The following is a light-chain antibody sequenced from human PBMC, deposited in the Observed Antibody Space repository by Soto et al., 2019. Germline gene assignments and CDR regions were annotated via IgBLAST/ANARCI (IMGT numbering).Light chain of an antibody. V-gene: IGKV1-33*01. J-gene: IGKJ1*01. CDR1: QDIKNY. Sequence: DIHITHSPSSLSSSVLYIFTITCQASQDIKNYLNWYQQKSRKAPKLLIYDASDLETGVPSRFSGSGSGTDFTFTISSLQPEDIAVYYCQQYYSSPTFGQGTKVDIK. CDR2: DAS. CDR3: QQYYSSPT.